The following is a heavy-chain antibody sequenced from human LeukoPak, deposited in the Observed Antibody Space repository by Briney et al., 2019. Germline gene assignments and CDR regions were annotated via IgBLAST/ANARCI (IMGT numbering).Heavy chain of an antibody. CDR1: GGSVSDYY. D-gene: IGHD3-16*01. V-gene: IGHV4-59*02. J-gene: IGHJ4*02. CDR3: ARLITAFQAFDS. Sequence: SETLSLTCTISGGSVSDYYWSWIRQSPGKGLEWIGYIYYTGSTTYNPSLKSRVTISADTSKNQFSLKLSSVTAADTAVYYCARLITAFQAFDSWGQGTLVTVSS. CDR2: IYYTGST.